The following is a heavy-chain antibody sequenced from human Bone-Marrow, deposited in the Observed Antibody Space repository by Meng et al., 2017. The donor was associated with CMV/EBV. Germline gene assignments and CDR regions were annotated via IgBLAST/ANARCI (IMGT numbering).Heavy chain of an antibody. V-gene: IGHV1-69*05. D-gene: IGHD6-13*01. CDR2: IIPIFGTA. J-gene: IGHJ4*02. Sequence: SVKVSCKTSGYTFTGYYIHWVRQDPGQGLEWMGGIIPIFGTANYAQKFQGRVTITTDESTSTAYMELSSLRSEDTAVYYCARARGIAAAGTQGPFDYWGQGTLVTVSS. CDR1: GYTFTGYY. CDR3: ARARGIAAAGTQGPFDY.